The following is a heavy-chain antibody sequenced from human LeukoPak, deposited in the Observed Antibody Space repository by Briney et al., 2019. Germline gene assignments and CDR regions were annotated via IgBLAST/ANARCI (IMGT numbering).Heavy chain of an antibody. CDR3: ARDGGYSSSWYNFDY. D-gene: IGHD6-13*01. J-gene: IGHJ4*02. CDR2: IYHSGST. V-gene: IGHV4-59*12. CDR1: GGSISSYY. Sequence: SETLSLTCTVSGGSISSYYWSWIRQPPGKGLEWIGYIYHSGSTYYNPSLKSRVTISVDRSKNQFSLKLSSVTAADTAVYYCARDGGYSSSWYNFDYWGQGTLVTVSS.